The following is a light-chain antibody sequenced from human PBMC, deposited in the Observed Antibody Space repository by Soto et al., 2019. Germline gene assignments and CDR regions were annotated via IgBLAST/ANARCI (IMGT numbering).Light chain of an antibody. Sequence: DIQMTHSPSTLSASVGPRLTISCRASQSISSWLAWYQQKPGKAPKILIYKASSLESGVPSRFSGSGYGTEFTLTISSLQPDDFATYYCQQYNSYSWTFGQGTKVDIK. CDR3: QQYNSYSWT. CDR2: KAS. J-gene: IGKJ1*01. CDR1: QSISSW. V-gene: IGKV1-5*03.